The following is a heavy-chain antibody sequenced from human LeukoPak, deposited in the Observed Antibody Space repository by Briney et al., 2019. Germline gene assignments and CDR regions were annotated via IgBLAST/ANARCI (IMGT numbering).Heavy chain of an antibody. CDR1: GGSFSGYY. J-gene: IGHJ4*02. CDR3: ARDGYCSGGSCFDY. D-gene: IGHD2-15*01. Sequence: KPSETLSLTFAVYGGSFSGYYWSWIRQPPGKGLEWIGSIYYSGSTYYNPSLKSRVTISVDTSKNQFSLKLSSVTAADTAVYYCARDGYCSGGSCFDYWGQGTLVTVSS. CDR2: IYYSGST. V-gene: IGHV4-34*01.